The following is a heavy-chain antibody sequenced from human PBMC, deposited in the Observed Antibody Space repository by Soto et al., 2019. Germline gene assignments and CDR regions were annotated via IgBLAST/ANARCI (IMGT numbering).Heavy chain of an antibody. D-gene: IGHD3-22*01. J-gene: IGHJ5*02. V-gene: IGHV1-18*01. CDR3: ARDRPVLPYYHDSSGSLNWFDP. CDR1: GYTFTSYG. CDR2: ISAYNGNT. Sequence: ASVKVSCKASGYTFTSYGISWVRQAPGQGLEWMGRISAYNGNTNYAQKLQGRVTMTTDTSTSTAYMELRSLRSDDTAVYYCARDRPVLPYYHDSSGSLNWFDPWGQGTLVTVSS.